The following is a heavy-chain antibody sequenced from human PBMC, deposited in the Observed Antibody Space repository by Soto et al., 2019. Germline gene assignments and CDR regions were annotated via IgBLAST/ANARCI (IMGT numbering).Heavy chain of an antibody. D-gene: IGHD2-2*02. CDR3: ASSISHVLYYYYGMDV. Sequence: QVQLVQSGAEVKKPGSSVKVSCKASGGTFSSYAISWVRQAPGQGLEWMGGIIPIFVTANYAQKFQGRVTITADESTSTDYMELSSLRSEDTAVYYCASSISHVLYYYYGMDVWGQGTTVTVSS. CDR1: GGTFSSYA. J-gene: IGHJ6*02. V-gene: IGHV1-69*01. CDR2: IIPIFVTA.